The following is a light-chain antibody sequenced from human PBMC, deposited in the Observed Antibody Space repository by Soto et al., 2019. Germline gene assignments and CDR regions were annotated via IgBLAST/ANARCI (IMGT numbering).Light chain of an antibody. CDR2: PAS. V-gene: IGKV1-39*01. CDR1: QNIATY. Sequence: DIHMTQSASSLSASVGDRFTITCRASQNIATYLNWYQQTPVKAPKLLIYPASTLQSGVPSRFSGSGSGTDFTLTISSLQPEDFETFYCQQSYNNPPTFGGGTKVDIK. CDR3: QQSYNNPPT. J-gene: IGKJ4*01.